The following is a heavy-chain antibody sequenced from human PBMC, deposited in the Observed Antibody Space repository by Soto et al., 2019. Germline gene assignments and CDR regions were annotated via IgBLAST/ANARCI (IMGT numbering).Heavy chain of an antibody. CDR3: ARGPQHLGFTYSGYVNY. D-gene: IGHD5-12*01. CDR1: GFTFSSYW. Sequence: GGSLRLSCAASGFTFSSYWMHWVRQAPGKGLVRVSRINSDGSSTNYADSVKGRFTISRDNAKNTLYLQMDSLRAEDTALYYCARGPQHLGFTYSGYVNYWGQGTLVTVSS. J-gene: IGHJ4*02. V-gene: IGHV3-74*01. CDR2: INSDGSST.